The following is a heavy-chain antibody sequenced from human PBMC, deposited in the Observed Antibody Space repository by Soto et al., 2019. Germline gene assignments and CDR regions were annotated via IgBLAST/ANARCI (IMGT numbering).Heavy chain of an antibody. CDR2: IYYSGST. J-gene: IGHJ6*03. Sequence: SETLSLTCTVSGGSISSYYWSWIRQPPGKGLEWIGYIYYSGSTNYNPSLKSRVTISVDTSKNQFSLKLSSVTAADTAVYYCARGAGYNYMDVWGKGTTVTVSS. CDR3: ARGAGYNYMDV. CDR1: GGSISSYY. V-gene: IGHV4-59*01.